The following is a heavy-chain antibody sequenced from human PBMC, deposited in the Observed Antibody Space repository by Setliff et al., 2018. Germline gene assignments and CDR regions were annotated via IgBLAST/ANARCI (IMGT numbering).Heavy chain of an antibody. J-gene: IGHJ6*02. D-gene: IGHD2-21*01. CDR2: IYHNGNT. V-gene: IGHV4-4*08. CDR1: GGSISPYF. Sequence: SETLSLTCTVSGGSISPYFWSWIRQSPGKGLEWIGYIYHNGNTNFNPSLKTRVTMSVDTSKNQFALNLTSVTAADTAVYYCAKEYVVISFVRNSHQHYGMDVWGPGTTVTVSS. CDR3: AKEYVVISFVRNSHQHYGMDV.